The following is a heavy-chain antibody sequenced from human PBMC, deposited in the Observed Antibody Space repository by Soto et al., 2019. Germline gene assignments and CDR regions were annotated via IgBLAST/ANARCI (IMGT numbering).Heavy chain of an antibody. Sequence: ASVKVSCKASGYTFTSYDINWVRQATGQGLEWVGWVNPNSGNTVYAQKFQGRVTMTWSTSINSAYMELSSLRSEDTAVYYCARRYSGYDQRYGMDVWGQGTTVTVSS. CDR1: GYTFTSYD. CDR2: VNPNSGNT. CDR3: ARRYSGYDQRYGMDV. J-gene: IGHJ6*02. D-gene: IGHD5-12*01. V-gene: IGHV1-8*01.